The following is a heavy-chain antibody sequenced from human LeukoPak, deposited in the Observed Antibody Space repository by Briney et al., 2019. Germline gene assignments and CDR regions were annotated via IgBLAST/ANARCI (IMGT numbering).Heavy chain of an antibody. J-gene: IGHJ4*02. CDR1: GYTFTGYY. CDR2: INPNSGGT. D-gene: IGHD2-2*02. CDR3: ARDLVDIVVLPAAIQVY. V-gene: IGHV1-2*02. Sequence: ASVKVSCKASGYTFTGYYVHWVRQAPGQGLEWMGWINPNSGGTNFAQMFQGRVTMTRDTSISTAYLELSRLRSDDTAVYYCARDLVDIVVLPAAIQVYWGQGTLVTVSS.